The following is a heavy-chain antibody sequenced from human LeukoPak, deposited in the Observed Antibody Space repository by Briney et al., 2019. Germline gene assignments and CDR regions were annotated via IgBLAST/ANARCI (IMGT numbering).Heavy chain of an antibody. D-gene: IGHD3-16*02. CDR3: ARVDRYTAASWFDP. J-gene: IGHJ5*02. Sequence: SETLSLTCTVSGGCISSSSYYWGWISQPPGKGLEWIGSIYYSGSTYYNPSLKSRVTISVDTSKNQFSLKLSSVTTADTAVYYCARVDRYTAASWFDPWGQGTLVTVSS. CDR1: GGCISSSSYY. V-gene: IGHV4-39*07. CDR2: IYYSGST.